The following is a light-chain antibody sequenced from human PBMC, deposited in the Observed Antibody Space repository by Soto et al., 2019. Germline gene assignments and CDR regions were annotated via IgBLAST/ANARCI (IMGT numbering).Light chain of an antibody. CDR1: SSDVGSYNL. CDR3: CSYAGTSNVI. V-gene: IGLV2-23*02. CDR2: EVS. J-gene: IGLJ2*01. Sequence: QPVLTQPASVSGSPGQSITISCTGTSSDVGSYNLVSWYQQHPGKAPKLMIYEVSKRPSGVSNRFSGSKSGNTASLTISGIQAEDETDYYCCSYAGTSNVIFGGGTKVTVL.